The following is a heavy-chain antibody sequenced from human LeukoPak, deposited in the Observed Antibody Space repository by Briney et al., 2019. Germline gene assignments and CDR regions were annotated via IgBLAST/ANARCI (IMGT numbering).Heavy chain of an antibody. CDR1: GGSISSYY. V-gene: IGHV4-59*01. J-gene: IGHJ3*02. CDR3: AREGFAFDI. CDR2: IYYSGST. Sequence: SETLSLTCTVSGGSISSYYWSWIRQPPGKGLEWIGYIYYSGSTNYNPSLKSRVTISVDTSKNQLSLKLSSVTAADTAVYYCAREGFAFDIWGQGTMVTVSS.